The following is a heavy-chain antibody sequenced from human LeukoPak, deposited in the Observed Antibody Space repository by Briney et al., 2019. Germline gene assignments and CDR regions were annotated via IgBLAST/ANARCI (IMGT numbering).Heavy chain of an antibody. CDR1: GFTFSNFS. J-gene: IGHJ6*03. D-gene: IGHD1-26*01. CDR3: VRDGLVGATAYYYYMDV. V-gene: IGHV3-21*01. Sequence: GGSLRLSCVVSGFTFSNFSMNWVRQAPGKGLEWVSCISSRSGYIYYADSVKGRFTISRDSAKNSLYLQMNSLRAEDTAVYYCVRDGLVGATAYYYYMDVWGKGTTVTISS. CDR2: ISSRSGYI.